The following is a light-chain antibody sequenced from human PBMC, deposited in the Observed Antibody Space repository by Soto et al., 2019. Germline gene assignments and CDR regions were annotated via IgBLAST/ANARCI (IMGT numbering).Light chain of an antibody. J-gene: IGLJ1*01. CDR1: SSDVGGYNR. Sequence: QSVLTQPASVSGSPGQSITISCTGTSSDVGGYNRASWYQQHPDKAPKLIIYEVTNRPSGISNRFSGSKSGDTASLTISGLQDEEEADYYCYSYRSGSAHVFGTGTKVTVL. CDR2: EVT. V-gene: IGLV2-14*01. CDR3: YSYRSGSAHV.